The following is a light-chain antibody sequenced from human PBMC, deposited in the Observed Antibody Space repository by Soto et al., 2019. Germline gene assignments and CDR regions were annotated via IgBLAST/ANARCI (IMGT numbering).Light chain of an antibody. Sequence: EIVLTQSPGTLSLSPGERATLSCSASQSVSSSDLAWHQQKPGQAPRLLIYAASASATGVPDRFSGSGSGTDFTLTISRMEPEDFVISYWRHYGRSPPMYTFGQGTKLDIK. CDR2: AAS. V-gene: IGKV3-20*01. CDR1: QSVSSSD. J-gene: IGKJ2*01. CDR3: RHYGRSPPMYT.